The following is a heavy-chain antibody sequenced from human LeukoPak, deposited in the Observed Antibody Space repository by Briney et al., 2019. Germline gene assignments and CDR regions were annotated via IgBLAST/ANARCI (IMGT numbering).Heavy chain of an antibody. J-gene: IGHJ4*02. V-gene: IGHV1-18*01. CDR1: GYTFTSYG. CDR2: ISAYNGNT. D-gene: IGHD6-13*01. Sequence: ASVKVSFKCSGYTFTSYGISWVQQAPGQGLGWVGWISAYNGNTNYAQKLQGRVNMTRDTSTSTVYMELSSLRSAETAVSYCASHQGIAAAGPYDYWGQGTLVTVSS. CDR3: ASHQGIAAAGPYDY.